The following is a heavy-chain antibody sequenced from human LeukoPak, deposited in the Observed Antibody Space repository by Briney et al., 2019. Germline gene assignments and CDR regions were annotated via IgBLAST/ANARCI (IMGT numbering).Heavy chain of an antibody. V-gene: IGHV4-39*07. Sequence: SETLSLTCSASGGSINTRSYFWGWIRQSPGKGLEWIASMYYSGTTYYNPSLKSRVTISVDTSKNQFSLKLSSVTAADTAVYYCARGDYVWGSYHVNWFDPWGQGTLATVSS. J-gene: IGHJ5*02. CDR1: GGSINTRSYF. D-gene: IGHD3-16*02. CDR2: MYYSGTT. CDR3: ARGDYVWGSYHVNWFDP.